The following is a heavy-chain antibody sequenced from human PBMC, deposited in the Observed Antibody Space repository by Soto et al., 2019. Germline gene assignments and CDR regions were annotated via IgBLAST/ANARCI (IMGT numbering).Heavy chain of an antibody. CDR1: GFTFTNYA. CDR3: ARTDKFNSQSSGWANRFDY. Sequence: EMQLLESGGGLVQPGGSLRLFCAASGFTFTNYAMTWVRQAPGKGLEWVSTITPTGATFYGDTVKGRFTISRDNSRSTVFLQMNSLRAEDTAMYYFARTDKFNSQSSGWANRFDYWGQGTLVTVSS. V-gene: IGHV3-23*01. D-gene: IGHD6-19*01. CDR2: ITPTGAT. J-gene: IGHJ4*02.